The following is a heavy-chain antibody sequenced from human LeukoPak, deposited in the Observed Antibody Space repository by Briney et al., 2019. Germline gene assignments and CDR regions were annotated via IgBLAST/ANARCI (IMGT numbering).Heavy chain of an antibody. CDR1: GDSVTTYY. Sequence: KPSETLSLTCTVSGDSVTTYYWSWIRQPPGKGLEXXXXXYYSGSATYNPSLKSRVXISVDTSKNQFSLRLSSVTAADTAVYYCARDGSNWSNDYYHGVDVWGQGTTVTVSS. V-gene: IGHV4-59*02. CDR3: ARDGSNWSNDYYHGVDV. CDR2: XYYSGSA. J-gene: IGHJ6*02. D-gene: IGHD4-11*01.